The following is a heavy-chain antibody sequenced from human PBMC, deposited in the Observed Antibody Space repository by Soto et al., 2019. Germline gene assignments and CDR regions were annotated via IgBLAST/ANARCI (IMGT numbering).Heavy chain of an antibody. CDR1: GGSIRSGGYY. J-gene: IGHJ6*02. CDR2: IYYSGST. D-gene: IGHD1-1*01. Sequence: SETLSLTCTVSGGSIRSGGYYWSWIRQHPGKGLEWIGYIYYSGSTYYNPSLKSRVTISVDTSKNQFSLKLSSVTAADTAVYYCAVRRTGNSMDVWRQATTVTVSS. CDR3: AVRRTGNSMDV. V-gene: IGHV4-31*03.